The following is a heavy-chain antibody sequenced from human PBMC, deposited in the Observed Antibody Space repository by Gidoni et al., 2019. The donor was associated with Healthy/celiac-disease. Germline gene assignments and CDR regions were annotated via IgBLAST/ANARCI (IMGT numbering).Heavy chain of an antibody. Sequence: QLQLQESGPGLVKPSDTLSFTCSVPGGCISSSSHHWGWIRLPPGKGLEWIGSVYYSGGTYYNTSLKSRVTISVDTSKNQFSLKLSSVTAADTAVYYCARHICSSTSCPSVGPVTGGPNWFDPWGQGTLVTVSS. V-gene: IGHV4-39*01. CDR1: GGCISSSSHH. CDR2: VYYSGGT. D-gene: IGHD2-2*01. CDR3: ARHICSSTSCPSVGPVTGGPNWFDP. J-gene: IGHJ5*02.